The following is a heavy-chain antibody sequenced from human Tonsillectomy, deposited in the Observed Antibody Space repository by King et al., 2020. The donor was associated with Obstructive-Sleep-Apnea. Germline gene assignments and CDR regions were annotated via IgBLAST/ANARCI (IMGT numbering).Heavy chain of an antibody. Sequence: QLQESGPGLVKPSETLSLTCTVSGGSVSNSDYYWGWIRHPPGKGLEWIGYIYYCGSTYDNPSLKSRVTISIDTSKNQFPLKLSSVTAADTAVYYCARDSGPWGQGTLVTVSS. D-gene: IGHD3-10*01. CDR2: IYYCGST. V-gene: IGHV4-39*06. CDR3: ARDSGP. CDR1: GGSVSNSDYY. J-gene: IGHJ4*02.